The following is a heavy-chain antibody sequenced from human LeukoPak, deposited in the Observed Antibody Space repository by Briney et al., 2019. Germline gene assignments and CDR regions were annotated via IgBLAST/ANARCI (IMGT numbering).Heavy chain of an antibody. CDR1: GFTFSSYG. V-gene: IGHV3-33*01. D-gene: IGHD2-21*02. J-gene: IGHJ5*02. CDR2: IWYDGSNK. CDR3: ARDESDEGWFDP. Sequence: GRSLRLSCAASGFTFSSYGMHWVRQAPGKGLEWVAVIWYDGSNKYYAGSVKGRFTISRDNSKNTLYLQMNSLRAEDTAVYYCARDESDEGWFDPWGQGTLVTVSS.